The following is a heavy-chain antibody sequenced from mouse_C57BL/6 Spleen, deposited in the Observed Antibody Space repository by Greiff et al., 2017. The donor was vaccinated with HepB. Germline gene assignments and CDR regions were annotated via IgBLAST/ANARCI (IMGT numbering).Heavy chain of an antibody. CDR1: GYTFTSYW. CDR3: ARNLDYYGSSYCY. V-gene: IGHV1-64*01. J-gene: IGHJ3*01. Sequence: VQLKQPGAELVKPGASVKLSCKASGYTFTSYWMHWVKQRPGQGLEWIGMIHPNSGSTNYNEKFKSKATLTVDKSSSTAYMQLSSLTSEDSAVYYCARNLDYYGSSYCYWGQGTLVTVSA. CDR2: IHPNSGST. D-gene: IGHD1-1*01.